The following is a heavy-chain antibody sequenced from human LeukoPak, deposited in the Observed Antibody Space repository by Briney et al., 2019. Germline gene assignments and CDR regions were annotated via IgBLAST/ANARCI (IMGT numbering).Heavy chain of an antibody. J-gene: IGHJ6*02. CDR2: ISGSGDAT. Sequence: GGSLRLSCAVSGFLFWNRAMSGVRQAPGKGLEWVSGISGSGDATYYADSVKGRFTISRDNSKSTLDLQVSSLRVEDTAVYYCVRHSGRPIKYGMDVWGQGTTVTVSS. V-gene: IGHV3-23*01. D-gene: IGHD3-10*01. CDR3: VRHSGRPIKYGMDV. CDR1: GFLFWNRA.